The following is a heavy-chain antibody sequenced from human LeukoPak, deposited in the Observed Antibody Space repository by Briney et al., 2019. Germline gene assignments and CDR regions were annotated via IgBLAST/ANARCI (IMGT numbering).Heavy chain of an antibody. CDR1: GFTFSSYW. CDR3: ARRRGDSSSWSYFDY. CDR2: IKQDGSEK. D-gene: IGHD6-13*01. Sequence: GGSLTLSCAASGFTFSSYWMSWVRQAPGKGLEWVANIKQDGSEKYYVDSVKGRFTISRDNAKNSLYLQMNSLRAEDTAVYYCARRRGDSSSWSYFDYWGQGTLVTVSS. J-gene: IGHJ4*02. V-gene: IGHV3-7*01.